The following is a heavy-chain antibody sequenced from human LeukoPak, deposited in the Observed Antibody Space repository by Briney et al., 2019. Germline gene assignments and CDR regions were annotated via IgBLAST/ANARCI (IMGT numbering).Heavy chain of an antibody. CDR3: ARLTTVTSPFDY. D-gene: IGHD4-11*01. J-gene: IGHJ4*02. Sequence: SETLSLTCTVSGGSISSSSYYWSWIRQPAGKGLEWIGRIYTSGSTNYNPSLKSRVTMSVDTSKNQFSLKLSSVTAADTAVYYCARLTTVTSPFDYWGQGTLVTVSS. CDR2: IYTSGST. V-gene: IGHV4-61*02. CDR1: GGSISSSSYY.